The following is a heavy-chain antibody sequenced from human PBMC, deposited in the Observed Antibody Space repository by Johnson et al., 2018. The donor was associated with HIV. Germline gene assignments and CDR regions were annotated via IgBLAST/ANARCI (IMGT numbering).Heavy chain of an antibody. Sequence: MLLVESGGGLVQPGGSLRLSCAASGFTFSSYAMHWVRQAPGKGLEYVSYISRSGSTIYYADSVKGRFTISRANAKNSLYLQMNSLRAEDTAVYYCARLSEHIVVVTAWADAFDIWGQGTMVTVSS. V-gene: IGHV3-48*04. CDR3: ARLSEHIVVVTAWADAFDI. CDR1: GFTFSSYA. CDR2: ISRSGSTI. J-gene: IGHJ3*02. D-gene: IGHD2-21*02.